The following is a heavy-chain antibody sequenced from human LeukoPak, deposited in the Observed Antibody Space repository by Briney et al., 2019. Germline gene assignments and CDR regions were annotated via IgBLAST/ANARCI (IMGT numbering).Heavy chain of an antibody. V-gene: IGHV3-7*01. CDR3: AGDSSGWYGHPKNEDY. CDR1: GFTFSSYW. Sequence: GGSLRLSCAAAGFTFSSYWMSWVRQAPGKGLEWVANIKQDGSEKYYVDSVKGRFTISRDNAKNSLYLQMNSLRAEDTAVYYCAGDSSGWYGHPKNEDYWGQGTLLTVSS. D-gene: IGHD6-19*01. J-gene: IGHJ4*02. CDR2: IKQDGSEK.